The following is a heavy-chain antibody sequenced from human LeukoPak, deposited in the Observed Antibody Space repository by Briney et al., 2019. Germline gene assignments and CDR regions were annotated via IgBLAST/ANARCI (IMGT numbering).Heavy chain of an antibody. CDR2: ISWNSGSI. V-gene: IGHV3-9*01. Sequence: SLRLSCAASGFTFDDYAMHWVRQGPGKGLEWVSGISWNSGSIGYADSVKGRFTISRDNAKNSLYLQMSSLRAEDTALYYCAKARHSVGAGPTEGFDYWGQGTLVTVSS. CDR3: AKARHSVGAGPTEGFDY. J-gene: IGHJ4*02. D-gene: IGHD1-26*01. CDR1: GFTFDDYA.